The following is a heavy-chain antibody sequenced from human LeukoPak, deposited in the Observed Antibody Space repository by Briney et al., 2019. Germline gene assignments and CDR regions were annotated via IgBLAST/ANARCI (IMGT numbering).Heavy chain of an antibody. J-gene: IGHJ4*02. CDR3: ARQYYDSDGFSLFDY. Sequence: GGSLRLSCAASGFTFSSYAMSWVRQAPGKGLEWVSAISGSGGSTYYADSVKGRFTISRDNSKNTLYLQMSSLRPEDTAVFYCARQYYDSDGFSLFDYWGQGTLVTVSS. D-gene: IGHD3-22*01. CDR1: GFTFSSYA. V-gene: IGHV3-23*01. CDR2: ISGSGGST.